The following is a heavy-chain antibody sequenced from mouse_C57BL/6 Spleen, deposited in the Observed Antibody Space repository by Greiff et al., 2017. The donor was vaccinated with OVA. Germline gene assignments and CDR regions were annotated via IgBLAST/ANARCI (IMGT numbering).Heavy chain of an antibody. V-gene: IGHV1-5*01. J-gene: IGHJ1*03. CDR3: TRSETGTGYFDV. CDR1: GYTFTSYW. D-gene: IGHD4-1*01. CDR2: IYPGNSDT. Sequence: VQLQQSGTVLARPGASVKMSCKTSGYTFTSYWMHWVKQRPGRGLEWIGAIYPGNSDTSYNQKFKGKAKLTAVTSASTAYMELSSLTNEDSAVYYCTRSETGTGYFDVWGTGTTVTVSS.